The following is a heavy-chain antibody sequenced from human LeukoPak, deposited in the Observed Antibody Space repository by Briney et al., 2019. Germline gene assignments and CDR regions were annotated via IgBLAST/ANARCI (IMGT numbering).Heavy chain of an antibody. V-gene: IGHV3-20*01. CDR3: ARLGITMVRGVITSRYYYYMDV. D-gene: IGHD3-10*01. CDR1: GFTFDDYG. CDR2: INWNGGST. J-gene: IGHJ6*03. Sequence: SGGSLRLSCAASGFTFDDYGMSWVRQAPGKGLEWVSGINWNGGSTGYADSVKGRFTISRDNAKNSLYLQMNSLRAEDTALYHCARLGITMVRGVITSRYYYYMDVWGKGTTVTISS.